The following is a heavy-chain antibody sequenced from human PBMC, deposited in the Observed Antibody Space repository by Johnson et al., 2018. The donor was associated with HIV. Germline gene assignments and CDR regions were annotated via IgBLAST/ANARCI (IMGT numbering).Heavy chain of an antibody. CDR3: ARACRDGYTCDAFDI. CDR1: GFTFGDYA. J-gene: IGHJ3*02. D-gene: IGHD5-24*01. V-gene: IGHV3-49*04. CDR2: IRSKAYGGTT. Sequence: VQLVESGGGLVQPGRSLRLSCTASGFTFGDYAMSWVRQAPGKGLEWVGFIRSKAYGGTTEYAASVKGRFTISRDNSKNKLYLQINSLRAEDTAVYYCARACRDGYTCDAFDIWGQGTMVTVSS.